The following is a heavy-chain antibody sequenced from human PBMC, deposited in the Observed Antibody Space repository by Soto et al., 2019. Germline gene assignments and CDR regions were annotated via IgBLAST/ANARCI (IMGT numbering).Heavy chain of an antibody. CDR2: IYYIGST. CDR3: VRDSGTESYYNYWFDV. Sequence: SETLSLTCTVSGGSISSYYWSWIRQPPGKGLEWIGYIYYIGSTNYNPSLKSRVTISVDTSKNEFSLKLSSVTAADTAVYYCVRDSGTESYYNYWFDVWGQGTLVTVSS. J-gene: IGHJ5*02. D-gene: IGHD3-10*01. CDR1: GGSISSYY. V-gene: IGHV4-59*01.